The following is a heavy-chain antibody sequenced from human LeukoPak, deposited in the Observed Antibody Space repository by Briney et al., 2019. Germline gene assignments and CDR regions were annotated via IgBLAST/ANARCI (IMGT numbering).Heavy chain of an antibody. Sequence: PGGSLRLSCAASGFTFRSYDMNWVRQAPEKGLEWVSFISGGNDNTYYADSVKGQFTISRDNSKNTLYLQMNSLRAEDTALYHCVKGGWLDNWGQGTLVTVSS. CDR2: ISGGNDNT. J-gene: IGHJ5*02. CDR1: GFTFRSYD. V-gene: IGHV3-23*01. CDR3: VKGGWLDN.